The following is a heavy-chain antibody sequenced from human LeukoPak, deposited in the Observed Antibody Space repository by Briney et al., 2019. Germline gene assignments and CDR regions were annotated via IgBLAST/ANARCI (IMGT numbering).Heavy chain of an antibody. Sequence: GASVKVSCKVSGYTLTELSMHWVRQAPGKGLEWMGGFDPEDGETIYAQKFQGRVTMTEDTSTDTAYMELSSLRSEDTAVYYCARPTTYYYDSCAYHVDGFDIWGQGTMVTVSS. D-gene: IGHD3-22*01. CDR2: FDPEDGET. V-gene: IGHV1-24*01. CDR1: GYTLTELS. CDR3: ARPTTYYYDSCAYHVDGFDI. J-gene: IGHJ3*02.